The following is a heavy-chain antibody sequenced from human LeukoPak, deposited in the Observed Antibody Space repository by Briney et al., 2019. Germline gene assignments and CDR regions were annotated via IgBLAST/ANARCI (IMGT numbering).Heavy chain of an antibody. CDR1: GFTFSSYT. V-gene: IGHV3-21*01. J-gene: IGHJ3*02. D-gene: IGHD3-16*02. CDR2: ITSSSSYI. Sequence: PGGSLRLSCAASGFTFSSYTMNWVRQAPGKGLEWVSSITSSSSYIYYADSVKGRFTISRDNAKNSLCLQMNSLRAEDTAVYYCARVSAGVIGMKDVFDIWGQGTMVTVSS. CDR3: ARVSAGVIGMKDVFDI.